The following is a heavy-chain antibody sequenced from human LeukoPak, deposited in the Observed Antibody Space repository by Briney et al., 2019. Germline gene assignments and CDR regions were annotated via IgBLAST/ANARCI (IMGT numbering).Heavy chain of an antibody. Sequence: SETLSLTCTVSGVSISSSSFYWVWIRQPPGKGLEWIGSIYYSGSTYYNPSLKSRVTISVDTSKNQFSLKLSSVTATDTAVYYCARHSGTYTSSLFVYWGQGTLVTVSS. J-gene: IGHJ4*02. CDR3: ARHSGTYTSSLFVY. CDR2: IYYSGST. D-gene: IGHD6-13*01. V-gene: IGHV4-39*01. CDR1: GVSISSSSFY.